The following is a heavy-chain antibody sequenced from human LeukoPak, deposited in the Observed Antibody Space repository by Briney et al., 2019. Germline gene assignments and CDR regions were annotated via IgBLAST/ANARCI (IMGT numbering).Heavy chain of an antibody. CDR3: ARDGAARHYYYYYYMDV. CDR2: IIPIFGTA. J-gene: IGHJ6*03. Sequence: ASVKVSCKASGGTFSSYAISWVRQAPGQGLEWMGGIIPIFGTANYAQKFQGRVTITTDESTSTAYMELSSLRYEDTAVYYCARDGAARHYYYYYYMDVWGKGTTVTVSS. V-gene: IGHV1-69*05. CDR1: GGTFSSYA. D-gene: IGHD6-6*01.